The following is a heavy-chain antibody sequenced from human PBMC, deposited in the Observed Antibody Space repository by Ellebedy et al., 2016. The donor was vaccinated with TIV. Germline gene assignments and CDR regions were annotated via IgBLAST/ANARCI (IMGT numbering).Heavy chain of an antibody. CDR1: GYTFTSFG. J-gene: IGHJ4*02. D-gene: IGHD2-21*02. Sequence: AASVKVSCKASGYTFTSFGIIWVRQAPGQGLEWMGWISWYNGNTKYGQTFQGRRTMTTDTATSTAYMELRRLRPDDTAVYFCARGGNYYTSSGDYRYYFDYWGQGTLVTVSS. CDR2: ISWYNGNT. V-gene: IGHV1-18*01. CDR3: ARGGNYYTSSGDYRYYFDY.